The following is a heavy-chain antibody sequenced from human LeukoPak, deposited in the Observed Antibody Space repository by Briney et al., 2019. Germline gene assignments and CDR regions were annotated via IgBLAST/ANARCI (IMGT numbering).Heavy chain of an antibody. D-gene: IGHD2-15*01. CDR1: GFTFSSYG. CDR3: AKAVAATGHYYFGMDV. V-gene: IGHV3-33*03. J-gene: IGHJ6*02. Sequence: GRSLRLSCTASGFTFSSYGMHWVRQAPGKGLERVAVISFDGSNKYYADSVNGRLTLSSDNSKRTLYLQMNSLRAEDTAVYYCAKAVAATGHYYFGMDVWGQGTTVTVSS. CDR2: ISFDGSNK.